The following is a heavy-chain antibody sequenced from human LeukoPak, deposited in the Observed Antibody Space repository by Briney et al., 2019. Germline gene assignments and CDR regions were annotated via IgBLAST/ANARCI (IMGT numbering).Heavy chain of an antibody. CDR2: INPNSGGT. D-gene: IGHD2-15*01. Sequence: ASVKVSCDASVYTFTVYYMHWVREAPGQGLEWVGRINPNSGGTNYAQKFQGRVTITRDTSIRTAYMELSRLRSDDTAVYYCASYCSGGSCYPNRFDYWGQGTLVTVSS. CDR3: ASYCSGGSCYPNRFDY. V-gene: IGHV1-2*06. J-gene: IGHJ4*02. CDR1: VYTFTVYY.